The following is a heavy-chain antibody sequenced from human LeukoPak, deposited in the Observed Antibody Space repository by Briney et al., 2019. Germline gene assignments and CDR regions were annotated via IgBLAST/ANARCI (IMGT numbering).Heavy chain of an antibody. CDR2: IGVAGDT. V-gene: IGHV3-13*01. CDR1: GFTFKNHD. J-gene: IGHJ5*02. D-gene: IGHD6-13*01. Sequence: GGSLRLSCAASGFTFKNHDIHWVRQAAGRGLEWVSGIGVAGDTYYLGSVKGRFTISRENAKNSLYLQMNSLRAEDTAVHYCARARHLAGYRNSWYDHWGQGTLVTVPS. CDR3: ARARHLAGYRNSWYDH.